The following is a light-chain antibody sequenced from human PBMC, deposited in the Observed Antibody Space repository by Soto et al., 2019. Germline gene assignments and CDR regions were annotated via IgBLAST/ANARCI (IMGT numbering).Light chain of an antibody. CDR1: QSISSY. J-gene: IGKJ1*01. CDR3: QQSYSTPWT. CDR2: AAS. Sequence: DIQMTQSPSSLSASVGDRVTITCRASQSISSYLNWYQQKPGKAPKLLIYAASILQSRVPSRFSGSGSGTDFTLTISSLQPEDFATYYCQQSYSTPWTFGQGNKLEIK. V-gene: IGKV1-39*01.